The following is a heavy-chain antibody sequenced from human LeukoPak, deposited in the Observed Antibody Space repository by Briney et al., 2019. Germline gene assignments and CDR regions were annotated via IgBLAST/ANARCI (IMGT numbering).Heavy chain of an antibody. CDR3: ARYDCSGGSCYSRGVDY. CDR1: GYSFTSYW. CDR2: IYPGDSDT. D-gene: IGHD2-15*01. Sequence: GESLKISCKGSGYSFTSYWIGWVRQMPGKGLEWMGIIYPGDSDTRYSPSFQGQVTISDDKSISTAYLQWSSLKASDTAMYYCARYDCSGGSCYSRGVDYWGQGTLVTVSS. J-gene: IGHJ4*02. V-gene: IGHV5-51*01.